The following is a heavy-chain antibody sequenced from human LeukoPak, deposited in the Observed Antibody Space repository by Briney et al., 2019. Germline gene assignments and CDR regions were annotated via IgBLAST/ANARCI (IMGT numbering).Heavy chain of an antibody. D-gene: IGHD2-2*01. CDR1: GFTVSSNY. CDR3: ARGDIVVVPTAVGSWDY. V-gene: IGHV3-53*01. J-gene: IGHJ4*02. CDR2: IHSGGNT. Sequence: GGSLRLSCAASGFTVSSNYMSWVRQAPGKGLEWVSVIHSGGNTFYADSVKGRFTISRDNSKNTLYLQMNSLRAEDTAVYYCARGDIVVVPTAVGSWDYWGQGTLVTLSS.